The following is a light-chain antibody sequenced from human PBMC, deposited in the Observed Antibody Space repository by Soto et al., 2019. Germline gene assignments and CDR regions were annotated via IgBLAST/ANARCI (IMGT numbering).Light chain of an antibody. J-gene: IGKJ2*02. V-gene: IGKV1-5*01. CDR1: QSVTDW. CDR2: DAS. CDR3: QQYYRSCT. Sequence: DLQLTHSPSTLSETVGDRVTITCRASQSVTDWLAWYQQKPGKAPKLLIYDASSLQSGVPSRFSGSGSGTEFSLTISSLQPDDFATYYCQQYYRSCTFGQGTKVDIK.